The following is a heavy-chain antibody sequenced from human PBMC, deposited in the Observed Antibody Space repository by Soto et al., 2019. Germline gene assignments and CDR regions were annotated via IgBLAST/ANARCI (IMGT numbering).Heavy chain of an antibody. V-gene: IGHV3-23*01. CDR1: GFTFSKYG. CDR3: AKDLSPSSGTYYGYFDH. CDR2: ISGSGNST. Sequence: PGGSLRLSCAASGFTFSKYGMNWVRQTPRKGLEWVSAISGSGNSTYYADSVKGRFTISRDNSKNTLYLQMNSLRAEDTAVYYCAKDLSPSSGTYYGYFDHWGQGTLVTVSS. J-gene: IGHJ4*02. D-gene: IGHD1-26*01.